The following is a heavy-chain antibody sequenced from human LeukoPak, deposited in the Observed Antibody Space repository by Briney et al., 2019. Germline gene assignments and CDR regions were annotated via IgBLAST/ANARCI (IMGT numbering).Heavy chain of an antibody. J-gene: IGHJ4*02. CDR2: IYHSGST. D-gene: IGHD2-8*01. CDR1: GGSISSSNW. Sequence: VKPSGTLSLTCAVSGGSISSSNWWSWVRQPPGKGLAWIGEIYHSGSTNYNPSLKSRVTISVDKSKNQFSLKLSSVTAADTAVYYCARDFVRVSDRYFDSWGQGTLVTVSS. CDR3: ARDFVRVSDRYFDS. V-gene: IGHV4-4*02.